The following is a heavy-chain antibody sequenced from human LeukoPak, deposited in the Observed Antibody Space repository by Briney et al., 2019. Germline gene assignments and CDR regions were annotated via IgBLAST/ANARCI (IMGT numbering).Heavy chain of an antibody. CDR1: GFTFSSFG. CDR2: ISYDGSNK. V-gene: IGHV3-30*18. D-gene: IGHD5-18*01. J-gene: IGHJ5*02. Sequence: GRSLRLSCAASGFTFSSFGMHWVRQAPGKGLEWVAVISYDGSNKYYADSVKGLFTISRDNSKSTVFLQMNSLRTEDTAVYYCAKDRYSYSNYFDPWGQGTLVAVSS. CDR3: AKDRYSYSNYFDP.